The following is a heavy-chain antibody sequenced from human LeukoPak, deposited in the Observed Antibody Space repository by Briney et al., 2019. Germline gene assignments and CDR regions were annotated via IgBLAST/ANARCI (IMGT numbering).Heavy chain of an antibody. Sequence: PGRSLRLSCAASGFTFDDYAMHWVRQAPGKGLEWVSTISWDGGYIDYADSVKGRFTISRDNAKNSLYLQMNSLRAEDTAVYYCARDHTYYDIFGLPHGGDYFDYWGQGTLVTVSS. V-gene: IGHV3-9*01. D-gene: IGHD3-9*01. J-gene: IGHJ4*02. CDR1: GFTFDDYA. CDR3: ARDHTYYDIFGLPHGGDYFDY. CDR2: ISWDGGYI.